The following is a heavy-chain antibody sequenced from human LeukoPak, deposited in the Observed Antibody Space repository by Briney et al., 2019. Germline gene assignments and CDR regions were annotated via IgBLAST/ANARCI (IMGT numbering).Heavy chain of an antibody. J-gene: IGHJ4*02. D-gene: IGHD6-13*01. CDR3: ARRTSNPAAGMKIDY. CDR1: GGSFSGYY. V-gene: IGHV4-34*01. Sequence: PSETLSLTCAVYGGSFSGYYWSWIRQPPGKGLERIGEINHSGSTNYNPSLKSRVTISVDTSKNQFSLKLSSVTAADTAVYYCARRTSNPAAGMKIDYWGQGTLVTVSS. CDR2: INHSGST.